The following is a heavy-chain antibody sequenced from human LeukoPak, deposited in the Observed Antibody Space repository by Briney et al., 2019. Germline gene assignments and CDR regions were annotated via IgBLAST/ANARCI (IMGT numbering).Heavy chain of an antibody. J-gene: IGHJ4*02. CDR3: ARAQTSTVTFLFDY. CDR1: GFTFSDYY. CDR2: ISSSSSYT. V-gene: IGHV3-11*05. D-gene: IGHD4-17*01. Sequence: AGGSLRLSCAASGFTFSDYYMSWIRQAPGKGLEWVSYISSSSSYTNYADSVKGRFTISRDNAKNSLYLQMNSLRAEDTAVYYCARAQTSTVTFLFDYWGQGTLVTASS.